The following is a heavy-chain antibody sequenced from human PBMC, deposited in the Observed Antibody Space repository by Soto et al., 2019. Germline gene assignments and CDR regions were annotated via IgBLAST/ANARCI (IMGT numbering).Heavy chain of an antibody. CDR1: GFTFSSSA. CDR3: AKGGITDRRFDC. V-gene: IGHV3-23*01. J-gene: IGHJ4*02. CDR2: VTAAGSST. Sequence: GGSLRLSCSASGFTFSSSAMTWVRQAPGKELEWVSTVTAAGSSTHYADSVKGRLTISRDNPKDMLYLQMNSLGAEDTAIYYCAKGGITDRRFDCWGRGTLVTVSS. D-gene: IGHD6-6*01.